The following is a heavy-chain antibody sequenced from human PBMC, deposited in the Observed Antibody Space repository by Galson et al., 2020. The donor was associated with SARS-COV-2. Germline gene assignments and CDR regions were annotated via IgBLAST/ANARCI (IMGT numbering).Heavy chain of an antibody. CDR1: GFTFSSYA. J-gene: IGHJ4*02. CDR3: AKSRWTTVVTPGDY. CDR2: ISGSGTDT. V-gene: IGHV3-23*01. Sequence: GGSLRLSCAASGFTFSSYAMSWVRQAPGKGLEWVAVISGSGTDTYYADSVKGRFTISRDNSKNTLFLQMNSLRAEDMAIYYCAKSRWTTVVTPGDYWGQGTLVTVSS. D-gene: IGHD2-21*02.